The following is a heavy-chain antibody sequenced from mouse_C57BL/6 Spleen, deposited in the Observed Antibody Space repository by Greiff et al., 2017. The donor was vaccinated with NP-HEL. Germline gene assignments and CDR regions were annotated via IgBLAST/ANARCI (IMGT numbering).Heavy chain of an antibody. J-gene: IGHJ2*01. CDR3: AREGTGIHY. CDR2: ISDGGSYT. Sequence: EVQRVESGGGLVKPGGSLKLSCAASGFTFSSYAMSWVRQTPEKRLEWVATISDGGSYTYYPDNVKGRFTISRDNAKNNLYLQMSHLKSEDTAMYYCAREGTGIHYWGQGTTLTVSS. CDR1: GFTFSSYA. D-gene: IGHD4-1*01. V-gene: IGHV5-4*01.